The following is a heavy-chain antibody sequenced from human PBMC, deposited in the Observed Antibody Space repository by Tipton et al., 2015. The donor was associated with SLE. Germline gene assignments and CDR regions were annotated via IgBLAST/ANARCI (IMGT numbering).Heavy chain of an antibody. J-gene: IGHJ4*02. Sequence: GLVKPSQTLSLSCAISGDRVSNNNAAWNWIRQSPSRGLEWLGRTYYRSKWYNDYAVSVKSRITINPDTSKNQFSLQLNSVTPEDTAVYYCARADIAVAGTSAFFDYWGQGSLVTVSS. D-gene: IGHD6-19*01. CDR3: ARADIAVAGTSAFFDY. V-gene: IGHV6-1*01. CDR1: GDRVSNNNAA. CDR2: TYYRSKWYN.